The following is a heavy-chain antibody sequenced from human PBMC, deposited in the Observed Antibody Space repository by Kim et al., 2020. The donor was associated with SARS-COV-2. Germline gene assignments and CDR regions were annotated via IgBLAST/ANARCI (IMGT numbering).Heavy chain of an antibody. J-gene: IGHJ6*03. V-gene: IGHV3-66*01. CDR2: IYSGGST. CDR1: GFTVIANY. Sequence: GGSLRLSCAASGFTVIANYMTWVRQAPGKGLEWVSVIYSGGSTYYADSVKGRFTISRDNSKNTLYLQMNTLRADDTAIYYCARAIAAAGDYYFYYMDVWG. CDR3: ARAIAAAGDYYFYYMDV. D-gene: IGHD6-13*01.